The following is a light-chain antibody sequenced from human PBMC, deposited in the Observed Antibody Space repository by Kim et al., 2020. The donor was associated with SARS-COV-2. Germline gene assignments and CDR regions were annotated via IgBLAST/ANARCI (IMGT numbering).Light chain of an antibody. V-gene: IGKV1-39*01. J-gene: IGKJ4*01. CDR2: AAS. Sequence: DIQMTQSPSSLAASVGDRVTIACRASQSISTYLNWYQQKPGKAPKLLIYAASTLQSGVPSRFSGSGSGTDFTLTISSLQPEDFATYYCQQSHSTPVLPFGGGTKVDI. CDR1: QSISTY. CDR3: QQSHSTPVLP.